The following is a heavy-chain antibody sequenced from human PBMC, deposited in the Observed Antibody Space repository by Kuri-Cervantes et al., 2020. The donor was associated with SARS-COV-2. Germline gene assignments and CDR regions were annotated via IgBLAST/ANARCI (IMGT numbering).Heavy chain of an antibody. Sequence: GESLKISCAASGFTISSYWMHWVRQAPGKGLVWVSRINSDGSSTSYADSVKGRFTITRDNAKNTLYLQMNSLRAEDAAVYYCASLDSMGVWGQGTTVTVSS. D-gene: IGHD1-1*01. J-gene: IGHJ6*02. CDR3: ASLDSMGV. CDR2: INSDGSST. CDR1: GFTISSYW. V-gene: IGHV3-74*01.